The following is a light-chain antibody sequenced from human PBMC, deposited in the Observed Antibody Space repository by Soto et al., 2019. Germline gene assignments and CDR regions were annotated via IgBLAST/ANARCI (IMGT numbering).Light chain of an antibody. J-gene: IGLJ3*02. V-gene: IGLV1-44*01. CDR3: ATWDDSLIGRV. CDR2: LNN. Sequence: QSVLTQPPSASGTPGQRVTISCSGSYYNIGSNTVTWYQQFPGTAPKLLIYLNNQRPSGVPDRFSGSKSDTSASLAISALQPEDEADYFCATWDDSLIGRVFGGGTKLTVL. CDR1: YYNIGSNT.